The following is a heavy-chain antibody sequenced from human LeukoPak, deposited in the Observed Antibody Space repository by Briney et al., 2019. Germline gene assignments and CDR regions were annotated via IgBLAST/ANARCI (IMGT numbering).Heavy chain of an antibody. Sequence: GESLKISCKGSGYSFTSYWIGWVRQMPGKGLEWMGIIYPGDSDTRYSPSFQGQVTISADKSISTAYLQWSSLKASDTAMYYCARLKNYGSGSYFYFDYWGQGTLVTVSS. CDR3: ARLKNYGSGSYFYFDY. D-gene: IGHD3-10*01. CDR2: IYPGDSDT. CDR1: GYSFTSYW. V-gene: IGHV5-51*01. J-gene: IGHJ4*02.